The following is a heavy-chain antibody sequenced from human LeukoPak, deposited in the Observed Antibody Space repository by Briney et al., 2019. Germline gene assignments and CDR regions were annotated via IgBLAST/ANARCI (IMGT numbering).Heavy chain of an antibody. CDR1: GYSISSGYY. V-gene: IGHV4-38-2*02. J-gene: IGHJ5*02. CDR3: ARDSGTTGEVKFDP. CDR2: ICYSGST. D-gene: IGHD3-10*01. Sequence: SETLSLTCTVSGYSISSGYYWGWIRQPPGKGLEWIGSICYSGSTYYNPSLKSRVTMSIDTSNNQFSLRLRFVTAADTAVYYCARDSGTTGEVKFDPWGQGTLVTVSS.